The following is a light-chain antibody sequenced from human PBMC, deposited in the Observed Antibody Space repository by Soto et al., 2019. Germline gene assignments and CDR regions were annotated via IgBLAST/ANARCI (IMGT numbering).Light chain of an antibody. J-gene: IGLJ2*01. Sequence: QSVLTQPPSVSEAPGQRVTISCSGSSSTIGKNTVNWYQQLPGKAPKLLTYHDDLLPSGVSDRFSGSKSGTSASLAISGLQSEDEADYYCATWDDSLKGVVFGGGTKLTVL. CDR3: ATWDDSLKGVV. CDR1: SSTIGKNT. V-gene: IGLV1-36*01. CDR2: HDD.